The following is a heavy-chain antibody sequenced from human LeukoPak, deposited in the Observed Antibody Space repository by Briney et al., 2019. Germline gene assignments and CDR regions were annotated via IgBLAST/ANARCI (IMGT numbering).Heavy chain of an antibody. CDR2: IFYNGST. Sequence: SQTLSLTCTVSGGSVSSGGYYWTWIRQHPGTGLEFIGYIFYNGSTYYNPSLKSRVTISLDTSNNQFSLKLSSVTAADTAVYYCARVGSYAGSGYYSHNWFDPWGQGTLVTVSS. V-gene: IGHV4-31*03. J-gene: IGHJ5*02. CDR3: ARVGSYAGSGYYSHNWFDP. D-gene: IGHD3-22*01. CDR1: GGSVSSGGYY.